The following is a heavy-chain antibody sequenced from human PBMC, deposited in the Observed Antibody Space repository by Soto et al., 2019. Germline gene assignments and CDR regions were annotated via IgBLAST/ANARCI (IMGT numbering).Heavy chain of an antibody. D-gene: IGHD3-10*01. CDR2: ISSSSSYT. J-gene: IGHJ6*02. CDR3: ARAEGSGSYYIPLQFGMDV. Sequence: KPGGSLRLSCAASGFTFSDYYMSWIRQAPGKGLEWVSYISSSSSYTNYADSVKGRFTISRDNAKNSLYLQMNSLRAEDTAVYYCARAEGSGSYYIPLQFGMDVWGQGTTVTVSS. CDR1: GFTFSDYY. V-gene: IGHV3-11*06.